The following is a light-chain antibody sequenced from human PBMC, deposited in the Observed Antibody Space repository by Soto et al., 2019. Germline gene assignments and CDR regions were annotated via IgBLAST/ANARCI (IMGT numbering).Light chain of an antibody. CDR3: QQYNNWWT. CDR1: QSVSSSY. CDR2: DAS. Sequence: EIVLTQSPGTLSLSPGERATLSCRASQSVSSSYLAWYQQKPGQAPRLLIYDASNRATGIPARFSGSGSGTDFTLTISSLQSEDFGVYYCQQYNNWWTFGQGTKVDIK. V-gene: IGKV3D-20*02. J-gene: IGKJ1*01.